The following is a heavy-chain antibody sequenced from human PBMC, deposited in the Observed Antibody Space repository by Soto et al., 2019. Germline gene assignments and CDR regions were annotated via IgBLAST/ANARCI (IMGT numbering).Heavy chain of an antibody. CDR2: ISAYNGNT. J-gene: IGHJ4*02. D-gene: IGHD3-16*01. CDR1: GYTFTSYG. CDR3: ARDLGIMITFGGAIDY. V-gene: IGHV1-18*01. Sequence: SVKVSCKASGYTFTSYGISWVRQAPGQGLEWMGRISAYNGNTNYAQKLQGRVTMTTDTSTSTAYMELRSLRSDDTAVYYCARDLGIMITFGGAIDYWGQGTLVTVSS.